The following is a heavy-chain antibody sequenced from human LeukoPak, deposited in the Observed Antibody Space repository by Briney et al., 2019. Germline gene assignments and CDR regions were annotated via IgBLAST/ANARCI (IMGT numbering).Heavy chain of an antibody. CDR2: INHSGST. CDR3: ARLHYYDSSGIDY. D-gene: IGHD3-22*01. J-gene: IGHJ4*02. Sequence: SETLSLTCAVYGGSFSGYYWSWIRQPPGKGLEWIGEINHSGSTNYNPSLKSRVTISVDTSKNQFSLKLSSVTAADTAVYYCARLHYYDSSGIDYWGQATLVTVSS. V-gene: IGHV4-34*01. CDR1: GGSFSGYY.